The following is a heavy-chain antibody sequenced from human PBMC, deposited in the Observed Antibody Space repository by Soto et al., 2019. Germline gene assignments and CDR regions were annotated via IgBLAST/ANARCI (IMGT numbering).Heavy chain of an antibody. Sequence: GGSLRLSCAASGFTFTYAWMNWVRQAPGKGPEWAGRITAETDGGTTDYAAPVKGRFTISRDDSKATLYLQMSGLQTEDTAFYYCTTTSRDWSGYPDWGQGTLVTVSS. D-gene: IGHD3-3*01. CDR1: GFTFTYAW. J-gene: IGHJ4*02. CDR2: ITAETDGGTT. CDR3: TTTSRDWSGYPD. V-gene: IGHV3-15*07.